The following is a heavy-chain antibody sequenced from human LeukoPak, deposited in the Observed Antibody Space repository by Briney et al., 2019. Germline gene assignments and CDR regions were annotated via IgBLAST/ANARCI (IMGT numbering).Heavy chain of an antibody. J-gene: IGHJ6*03. CDR3: ALAANQAAESSYYYYYMDV. CDR1: GYSFTSYW. V-gene: IGHV5-51*01. Sequence: GESLKISCKGSGYSFTSYWIGWVRQMPGKGLEWMGIIYPGDSDTRYSPSFQGQVTISADKSISTAYLQWSSLKASDTAMYYCALAANQAAESSYYYYYMDVWGKGTTVTVSS. CDR2: IYPGDSDT. D-gene: IGHD6-13*01.